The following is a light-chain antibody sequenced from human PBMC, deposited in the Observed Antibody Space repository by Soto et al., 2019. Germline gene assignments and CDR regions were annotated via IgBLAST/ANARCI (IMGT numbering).Light chain of an antibody. CDR3: QLRNSWPPVFT. CDR2: DAS. CDR1: QSVSNH. V-gene: IGKV3-11*01. J-gene: IGKJ3*01. Sequence: EIVLTQSPATLSLSPGERATLSCRASQSVSNHLAWYQQKPGLAPRLLIYDASKRATGSPARFSGSGSGTDFTLTISSLEPEDFAVYYCQLRNSWPPVFTFGPGTKVDIK.